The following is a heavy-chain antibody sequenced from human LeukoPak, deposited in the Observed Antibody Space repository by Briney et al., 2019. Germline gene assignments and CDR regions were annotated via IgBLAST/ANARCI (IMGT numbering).Heavy chain of an antibody. CDR1: GGSISTYY. CDR3: ARDGYSGSDAL. Sequence: SQTLSLTCTVSGGSISTYYWSWIRQPPEKGLEWIGYIYHSGSTNYNPSLKSRVTISVDTSQNQFSLKLSSVTAADTAVYYCARDGYSGSDALWGQGTLVTVSS. V-gene: IGHV4-59*01. CDR2: IYHSGST. D-gene: IGHD5-12*01. J-gene: IGHJ4*02.